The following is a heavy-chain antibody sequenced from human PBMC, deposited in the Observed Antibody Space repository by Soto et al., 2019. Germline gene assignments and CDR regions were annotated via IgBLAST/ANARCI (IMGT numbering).Heavy chain of an antibody. V-gene: IGHV3-23*01. CDR3: AGHGGYSY. J-gene: IGHJ4*02. CDR2: FSGSGDDT. CDR1: GFTLRTNG. Sequence: EVQLSESGGGLVQPGGSLILSCAATGFTLRTNGMSWVRQAPGKGLEWVSSFSGSGDDTWYADSLKGRFTISRDNSKNTLYLQMNSLRVEDTALYYCAGHGGYSYLGQGTLVTVSS. D-gene: IGHD4-17*01.